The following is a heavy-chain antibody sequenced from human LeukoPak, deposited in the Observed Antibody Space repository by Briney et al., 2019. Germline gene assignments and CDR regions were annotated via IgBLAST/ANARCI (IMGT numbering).Heavy chain of an antibody. CDR2: ISGYNGNT. CDR1: GYTFTNYG. V-gene: IGHV1-18*01. CDR3: ARPGVKFGELWDYFDY. Sequence: ASVKFSCKASGYTFTNYGISWVRQAPGQGLEWMGWISGYNGNTNYAQKFQGRVTMTTDTSTSTAYMELRSLTSDDTAVYYCARPGVKFGELWDYFDYWGQGTLVTVSS. J-gene: IGHJ4*02. D-gene: IGHD3-10*01.